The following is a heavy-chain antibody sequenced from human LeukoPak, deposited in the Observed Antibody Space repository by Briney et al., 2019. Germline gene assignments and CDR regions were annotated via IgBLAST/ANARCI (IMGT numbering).Heavy chain of an antibody. CDR2: IRYDGSNK. CDR1: GFTLSSHA. CDR3: AKDIYFDY. J-gene: IGHJ4*02. V-gene: IGHV3-30*02. Sequence: GGSLRLSCTASGFTLSSHAMHWVRQAPGKGLEWVAFIRYDGSNKYYADSVKGRFTISRDNSKNTLYLQMNSLRAEDTAVYYCAKDIYFDYWGQGTLVTVSS.